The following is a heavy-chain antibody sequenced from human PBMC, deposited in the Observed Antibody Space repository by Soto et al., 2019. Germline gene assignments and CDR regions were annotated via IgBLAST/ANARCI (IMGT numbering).Heavy chain of an antibody. D-gene: IGHD4-17*01. CDR1: GGSVSDKTYY. CDR3: ARTTAVPNSLRSRYFFDY. Sequence: KPSETLSLTCSVSGGSVSDKTYYWSWIRQPPGKRLEWIGYVYYSGTTNYNPSLKSRVTISVDLSKNQFSLRLISVTHADTALYYCARTTAVPNSLRSRYFFDYWGQGTLVTVSS. V-gene: IGHV4-61*01. J-gene: IGHJ4*02. CDR2: VYYSGTT.